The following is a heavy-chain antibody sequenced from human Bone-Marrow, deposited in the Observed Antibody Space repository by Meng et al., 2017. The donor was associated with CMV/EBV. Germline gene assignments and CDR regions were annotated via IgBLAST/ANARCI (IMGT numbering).Heavy chain of an antibody. J-gene: IGHJ4*02. CDR3: AKGELLYYFDY. CDR1: GFTFSSYA. D-gene: IGHD1-26*01. Sequence: GESLKISCAASGFTFSSYAMSWVRQAPGKGLEWVSAISGSDGSTYYADSVKGRFTISRDNSKNTLYLQMNSLRAEDTAVYYCAKGELLYYFDYWGQGTLVTVSS. CDR2: ISGSDGST. V-gene: IGHV3-23*01.